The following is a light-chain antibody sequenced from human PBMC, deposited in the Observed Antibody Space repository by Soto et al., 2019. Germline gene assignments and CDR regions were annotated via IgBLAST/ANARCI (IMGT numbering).Light chain of an antibody. V-gene: IGKV1-39*01. Sequence: MSLSPSSLSAYIGDRVTITCRAAESISRHLNWYQQKPGRAPDLLIYAASTLQNGVPSRFTGSGSGTEFTLTITGLQLEDFATYYSPEDYSTLATFRHGRRPVIK. CDR3: PEDYSTLAT. CDR2: AAS. J-gene: IGKJ5*01. CDR1: ESISRH.